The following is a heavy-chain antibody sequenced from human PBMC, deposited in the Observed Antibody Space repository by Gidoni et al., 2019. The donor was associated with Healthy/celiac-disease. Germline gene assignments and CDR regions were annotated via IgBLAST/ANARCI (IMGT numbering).Heavy chain of an antibody. V-gene: IGHV3-30*18. CDR3: AKDLVRDIVLMVYANSAPYYYYYGMDV. D-gene: IGHD2-8*01. Sequence: QVQLVESGGGVVQPGRSLRLSCAAPGFTFSSYGMPWVRQAPAKGLEWVAVISYDGSNKYYADSVKGRFTISRDNSKNTLYLQMNSLRAEDTAVYYCAKDLVRDIVLMVYANSAPYYYYYGMDVWGQGTTVTVSS. CDR1: GFTFSSYG. CDR2: ISYDGSNK. J-gene: IGHJ6*02.